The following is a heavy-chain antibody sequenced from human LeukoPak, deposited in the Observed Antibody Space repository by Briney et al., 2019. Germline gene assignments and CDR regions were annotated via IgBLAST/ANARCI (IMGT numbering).Heavy chain of an antibody. D-gene: IGHD5-18*01. CDR2: ISGSGGST. J-gene: IGHJ4*02. CDR1: GFTFSSYA. CDR3: AKLVGLLTYFDY. V-gene: IGHV3-23*01. Sequence: GGSLRLSCAASGFTFSSYAMSWVRQAPGKGLEWVSAISGSGGSTYYADSVKGRFTISRDNSKTTLYLQMNSLRAEDTAVYYCAKLVGLLTYFDYWGQGTLVTVSS.